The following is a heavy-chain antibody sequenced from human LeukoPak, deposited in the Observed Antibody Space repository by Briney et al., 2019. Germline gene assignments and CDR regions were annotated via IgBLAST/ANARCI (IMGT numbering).Heavy chain of an antibody. J-gene: IGHJ4*02. CDR3: ASYCSGGSCYVGGY. CDR2: ISSSSSYI. D-gene: IGHD2-15*01. V-gene: IGHV3-21*01. Sequence: PGGSLRLSCAVSGFTFSSYSMNWVRQAPGKGLEWVSSISSSSSYIYYADSVKGRFTISRDNAKNSLYLQMNSLRAEDTAVYYCASYCSGGSCYVGGYWGQGTLVTVSS. CDR1: GFTFSSYS.